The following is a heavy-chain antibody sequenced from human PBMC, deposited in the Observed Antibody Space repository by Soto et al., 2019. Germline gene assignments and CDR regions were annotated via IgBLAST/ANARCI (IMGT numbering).Heavy chain of an antibody. Sequence: SETLSLTCTVSGGSISSGGYYWSWIRQHPGKGLEWIGYIYYSGSTYYNPSLKSRVTISVDTSKNQFSLKLSSVTAADTAVHYCARSEGSSWYYFDYWGQGTLVTVSS. CDR2: IYYSGST. J-gene: IGHJ4*02. CDR1: GGSISSGGYY. CDR3: ARSEGSSWYYFDY. V-gene: IGHV4-31*03. D-gene: IGHD6-13*01.